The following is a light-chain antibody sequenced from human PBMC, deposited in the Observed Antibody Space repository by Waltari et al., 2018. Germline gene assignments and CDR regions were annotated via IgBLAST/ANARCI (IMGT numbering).Light chain of an antibody. CDR2: AAS. CDR3: QQYYSYPRT. CDR1: QGISSY. Sequence: IQMTQSPFSLSASVGDRVTITCRASQGISSYLAWYQQKPGKAPKLLIYAASTLQSGVPSRFSGSGSGTDFTLTISCLQSEDFATYYCQQYYSYPRTFGQGTKVEIK. V-gene: IGKV1-8*01. J-gene: IGKJ1*01.